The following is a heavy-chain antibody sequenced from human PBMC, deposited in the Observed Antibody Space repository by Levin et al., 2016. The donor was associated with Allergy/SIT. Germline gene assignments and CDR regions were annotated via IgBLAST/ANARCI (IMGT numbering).Heavy chain of an antibody. CDR1: GFTFSSYA. CDR2: ISGSGGST. CDR3: AKDWGYYYDSSGYYYS. D-gene: IGHD3-22*01. V-gene: IGHV3-23*01. J-gene: IGHJ4*02. Sequence: GESLKISCAASGFTFSSYAMSWVRQAPGKGLEWVSAISGSGGSTYYADSVKGRFTISRDNSKNTLYLQMNSLRAEDTAVYYCAKDWGYYYDSSGYYYSWGQGTLVTVSS.